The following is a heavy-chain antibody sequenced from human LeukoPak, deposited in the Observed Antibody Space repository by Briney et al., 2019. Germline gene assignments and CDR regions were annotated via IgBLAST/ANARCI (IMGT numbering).Heavy chain of an antibody. V-gene: IGHV3-53*01. J-gene: IGHJ5*02. D-gene: IGHD2-2*01. Sequence: GGSLRLSCAASGFTVSGDYMSWVRQAPGKGLEWVSVIYADFDNTDYADSVKGRFTISRDNSKNTLYLQMNSLRVDDTATYYCARLLGGYCSSTSCSYNWFDPWGQGTLVTVSS. CDR2: IYADFDNT. CDR3: ARLLGGYCSSTSCSYNWFDP. CDR1: GFTVSGDY.